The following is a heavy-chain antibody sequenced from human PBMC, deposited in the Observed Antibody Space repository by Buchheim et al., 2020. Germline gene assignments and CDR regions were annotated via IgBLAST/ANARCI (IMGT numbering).Heavy chain of an antibody. J-gene: IGHJ4*02. CDR2: ISSSSSTI. CDR1: GFTFSSYS. CDR3: ARADGGIAARVYYFDY. Sequence: EVQLVESGGGLVQPGGSLRLSCAASGFTFSSYSMNWVRQAPGKGLEWVSYISSSSSTIYYADSVKGRFTISRDNAQNSLYLQMNSLRAEDTAVYYCARADGGIAARVYYFDYWGQGTL. D-gene: IGHD6-6*01. V-gene: IGHV3-48*01.